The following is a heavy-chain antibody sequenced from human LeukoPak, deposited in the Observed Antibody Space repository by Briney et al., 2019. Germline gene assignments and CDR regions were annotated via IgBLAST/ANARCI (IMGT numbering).Heavy chain of an antibody. D-gene: IGHD5-12*01. CDR2: MNPNSGGT. V-gene: IGHV1-2*02. Sequence: ASVKVSCKASGYTFTSYDINWVRQATGQGLEWMGLMNPNSGGTNYAQKFQGRVTMTRDTSISTAYMELSRLRPDDTAVYYCASRGYSGPTYYYYYYMDVWGKGTKVTVSS. CDR1: GYTFTSYD. CDR3: ASRGYSGPTYYYYYYMDV. J-gene: IGHJ6*03.